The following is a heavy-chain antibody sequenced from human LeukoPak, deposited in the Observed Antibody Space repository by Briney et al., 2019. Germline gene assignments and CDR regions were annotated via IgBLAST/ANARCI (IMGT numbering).Heavy chain of an antibody. D-gene: IGHD3-3*01. CDR1: GFTFSSYG. CDR3: AKADDFWSGRNPYYFDY. Sequence: GGSLRLSCAASGFTFSSYGMHWVRQAPGKGLEWVAFIRYDGSNKYYADSVKGRFTISRDNSKNTLYLQMNSLRAEDTAVYYCAKADDFWSGRNPYYFDYWGQETLVTVSS. CDR2: IRYDGSNK. J-gene: IGHJ4*02. V-gene: IGHV3-30*02.